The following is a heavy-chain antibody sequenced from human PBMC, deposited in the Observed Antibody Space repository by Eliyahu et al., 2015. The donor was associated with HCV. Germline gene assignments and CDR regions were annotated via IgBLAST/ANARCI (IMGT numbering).Heavy chain of an antibody. V-gene: IGHV4-59*01. CDR3: ARARVRYGMDV. Sequence: QVQLQESGPGLVKPSETLSLTCTVSGGSISSYYWSWIRQPPGKGLEWIGYIYYSGSTNYNPSLKSRVTISVDTSKNQFSLKLSSVTAADTAVYYCARARVRYGMDVWGQGTTVTVSS. J-gene: IGHJ6*02. CDR2: IYYSGST. D-gene: IGHD1-1*01. CDR1: GGSISSYY.